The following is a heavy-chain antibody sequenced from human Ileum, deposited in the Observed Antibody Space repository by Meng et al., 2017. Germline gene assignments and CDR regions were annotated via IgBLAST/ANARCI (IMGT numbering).Heavy chain of an antibody. J-gene: IGHJ4*02. Sequence: GGSLRLSCAASGFTFSNYAMHWVRQTPRKGLEWVAVISSDGGTKFYADSVKGRFSFSRDNSQNTLYLQMNSLRPEDTAVYYCARDLRQGTYDEGRYFDYWGQGTLVTVSS. V-gene: IGHV3-30*01. CDR3: ARDLRQGTYDEGRYFDY. CDR2: ISSDGGTK. CDR1: GFTFSNYA. D-gene: IGHD2-8*01.